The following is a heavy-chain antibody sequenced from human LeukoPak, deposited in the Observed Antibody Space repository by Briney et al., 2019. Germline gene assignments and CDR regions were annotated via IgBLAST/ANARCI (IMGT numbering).Heavy chain of an antibody. CDR2: IDPSDSYT. CDR1: GYSFTSYW. J-gene: IGHJ3*02. CDR3: ARVPVVLWFGELSYAFDI. V-gene: IGHV5-10-1*01. D-gene: IGHD3-10*01. Sequence: GEPLKISCKGSGYSFTSYWISWVRQMPGKGLEWMGRIDPSDSYTNYSPSFQGHVTISADKSISTAYLQWSSLKASDTAMYYCARVPVVLWFGELSYAFDIWGQGTMVTVSS.